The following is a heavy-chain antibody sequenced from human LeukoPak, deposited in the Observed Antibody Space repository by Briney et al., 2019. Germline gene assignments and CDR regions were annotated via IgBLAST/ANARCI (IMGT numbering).Heavy chain of an antibody. D-gene: IGHD3-3*02. J-gene: IGHJ4*02. CDR1: GFTFSSYA. CDR3: AKASWVLSADAVL. CDR2: LRGDGDT. V-gene: IGHV3-23*01. Sequence: GGSLRLSCAASGFTFSSYAMSWVRQAPARGLEWVSSLRGDGDTFYADSVKGRFTLSRDESRNTVYLQMNNLRVEDTAVYFCAKASWVLSADAVLWGQGTLVTVSS.